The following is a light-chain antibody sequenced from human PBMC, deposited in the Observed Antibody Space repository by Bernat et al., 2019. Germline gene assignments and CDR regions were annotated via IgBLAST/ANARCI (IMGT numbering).Light chain of an antibody. CDR1: QDISNY. Sequence: DIQMTQSPSSLSASVGDRVTITCQASQDISNYLNWYQQRPGKAPTLLIYDASNLKTGVPSRFSGSGSGTDFSFTISSLQPEDIATYFCQQYDDLPITFGHGTRLEIK. CDR3: QQYDDLPIT. J-gene: IGKJ5*01. V-gene: IGKV1-33*01. CDR2: DAS.